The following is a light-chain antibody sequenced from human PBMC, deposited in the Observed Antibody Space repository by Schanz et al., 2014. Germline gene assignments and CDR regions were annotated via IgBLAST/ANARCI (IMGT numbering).Light chain of an antibody. J-gene: IGKJ1*01. CDR2: GAS. Sequence: EIVLTQSPGTLSLSPGERATLSCRASQSVDSDYLAWYQHKPGQVPRLLIYGASSRATGIPDRFSGSGSGTDFTLTISRLEPEDFAVYYCQQYGNSPPTFGRGTKVEIK. CDR1: QSVDSDY. CDR3: QQYGNSPPT. V-gene: IGKV3-20*01.